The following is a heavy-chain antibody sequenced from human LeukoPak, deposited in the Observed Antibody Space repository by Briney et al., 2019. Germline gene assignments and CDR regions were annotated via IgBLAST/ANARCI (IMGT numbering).Heavy chain of an antibody. CDR1: GFTFSSYG. CDR2: ISYDGSNK. D-gene: IGHD4-17*01. Sequence: GGSLRLSCAASGFTFSSYGMHWVRQAPGKGLEWVAVISYDGSNKYYADSVKGRFTISRDNSKNTLYLQMNSLRAEDTAVYYCAKPHYGDYGAWYLDYWGQGTLVTVSS. CDR3: AKPHYGDYGAWYLDY. J-gene: IGHJ4*02. V-gene: IGHV3-30*18.